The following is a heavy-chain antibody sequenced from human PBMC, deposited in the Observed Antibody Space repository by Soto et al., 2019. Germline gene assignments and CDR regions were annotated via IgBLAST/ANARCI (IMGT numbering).Heavy chain of an antibody. CDR1: GGTFSRHA. V-gene: IGHV1-69*13. CDR2: IIPLFGTT. Sequence: SVKVSCKTSGGTFSRHAIKWVRQAPGQGLEWMGGIIPLFGTTNYAQKFKGRVTISADESTSTAYMELSSLTSEEAAVYYCEREDSTGRSWYFWFDTWGQGTLVTVSS. CDR3: EREDSTGRSWYFWFDT. J-gene: IGHJ5*02. D-gene: IGHD6-13*01.